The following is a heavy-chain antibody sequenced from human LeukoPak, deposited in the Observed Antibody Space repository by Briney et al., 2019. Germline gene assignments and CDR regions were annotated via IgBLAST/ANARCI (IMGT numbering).Heavy chain of an antibody. Sequence: GGSLRLSCAASGFIVSNKYMTWVRQAPGKGLEWVSLTYSDGRTYYADSVKGRFTISRDNSKNTLYLQMNSLRAEDTAVYYCAKGRRAPLVGTITKSWIDYWGQGTLVTVSS. CDR3: AKGRRAPLVGTITKSWIDY. D-gene: IGHD1-7*01. V-gene: IGHV3-53*01. CDR2: TYSDGRT. CDR1: GFIVSNKY. J-gene: IGHJ4*02.